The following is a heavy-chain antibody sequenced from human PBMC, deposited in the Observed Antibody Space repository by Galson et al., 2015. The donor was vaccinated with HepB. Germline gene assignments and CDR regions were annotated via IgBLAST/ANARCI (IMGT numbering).Heavy chain of an antibody. CDR1: GFTFSNFG. CDR2: IWYDGSNK. Sequence: SLRLSCAATGFTFSNFGMHWVRQPPGKGLEWVAVIWYDGSNKDYADSVKGRFTISRDNSKNTLYLQMNSLRAEDTAVYYCAGDSRGVGDAFDIWGQGTMVVVSS. CDR3: AGDSRGVGDAFDI. D-gene: IGHD3-10*01. J-gene: IGHJ3*02. V-gene: IGHV3-33*01.